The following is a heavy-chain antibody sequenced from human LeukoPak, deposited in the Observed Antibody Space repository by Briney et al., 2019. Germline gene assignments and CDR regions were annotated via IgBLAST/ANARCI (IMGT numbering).Heavy chain of an antibody. J-gene: IGHJ6*02. V-gene: IGHV3-30*03. CDR2: ISYDGSNK. Sequence: GGSLRLSCAASGFTFSSYGMHWVRQAPGKGLEWVAVISYDGSNKYYADSVKGRFTISRDNSKNTLYLQMNSLRAEDTAVYYCARTVMVRGVIYGMDVWGQGTTVTVSS. CDR3: ARTVMVRGVIYGMDV. D-gene: IGHD3-10*01. CDR1: GFTFSSYG.